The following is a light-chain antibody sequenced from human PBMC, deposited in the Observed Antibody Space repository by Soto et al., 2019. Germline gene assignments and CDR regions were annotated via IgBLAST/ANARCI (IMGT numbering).Light chain of an antibody. CDR3: QKQGSSDT. Sequence: IVLTPSPGTLSLSPGERATLSCRASQSVSNNYLALYQQKPGQAPRLLIYGASNRATGIPDRFSGSGSGTDLTLTISRLKPEEFAVYYCQKQGSSDTFCEGTNVDIK. CDR1: QSVSNNY. J-gene: IGKJ1*01. V-gene: IGKV3-20*01. CDR2: GAS.